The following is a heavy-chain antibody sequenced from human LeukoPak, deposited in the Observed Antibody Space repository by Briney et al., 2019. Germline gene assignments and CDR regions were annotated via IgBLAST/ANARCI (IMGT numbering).Heavy chain of an antibody. D-gene: IGHD2-2*01. CDR3: TTSPAHGVDY. V-gene: IGHV3-15*01. J-gene: IGHJ4*02. CDR1: GFNFNTAW. CDR2: IKSKTHGWTT. Sequence: PGGSLRLSCAASGFNFNTAWMSWVRQAPGKGLEWVGRIKSKTHGWTTDYAAPVQGRFTISRDDSENTLSLEMNSLKTEDTAVYYCTTSPAHGVDYWGQGTLVTVSS.